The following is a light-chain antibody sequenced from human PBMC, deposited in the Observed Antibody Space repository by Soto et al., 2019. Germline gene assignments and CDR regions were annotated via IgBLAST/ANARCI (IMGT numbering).Light chain of an antibody. V-gene: IGKV3-20*01. Sequence: PATLSVSPGERATLSCRASQSVSSNLAWYQQKPGQAPRLLIYGASTRDSGIPDRFRGSKSGTDFTLPIRGLEPEDAALYYCQQYGSSPITFGQGTRLEIK. CDR3: QQYGSSPIT. J-gene: IGKJ5*01. CDR1: QSVSSN. CDR2: GAS.